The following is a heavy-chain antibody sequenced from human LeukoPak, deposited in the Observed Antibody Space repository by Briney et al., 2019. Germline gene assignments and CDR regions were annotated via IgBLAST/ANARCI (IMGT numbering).Heavy chain of an antibody. CDR3: ARRIGYCTNGVCSNWFDP. V-gene: IGHV3-7*01. J-gene: IGHJ5*02. D-gene: IGHD2-8*01. CDR2: IKQDGSEK. Sequence: GGSLRLSCAASGFTFSSYGMHWVRQAPGKGLEWVANIKQDGSEKYYVDSVKGRFTISRDNARNSLYLQMNSLRAEDTAVYYCARRIGYCTNGVCSNWFDPWGQGTLVTVSS. CDR1: GFTFSSYG.